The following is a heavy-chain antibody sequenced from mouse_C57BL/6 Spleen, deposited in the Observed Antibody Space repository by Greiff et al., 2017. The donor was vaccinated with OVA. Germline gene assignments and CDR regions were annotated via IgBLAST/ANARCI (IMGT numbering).Heavy chain of an antibody. CDR1: GYTFTSYW. V-gene: IGHV1-55*01. D-gene: IGHD4-1*01. CDR3: ASPLTGYWYFDV. CDR2: IYPGSGST. Sequence: QVQLQQSGAELVKPGASVKMSCKASGYTFTSYWITWVKQRPGQGLEWIGDIYPGSGSTNYNEKFKSKATLTVDTSSSTAYMQLSSLTSEDSAVYYCASPLTGYWYFDVWGTGTTVTVSS. J-gene: IGHJ1*03.